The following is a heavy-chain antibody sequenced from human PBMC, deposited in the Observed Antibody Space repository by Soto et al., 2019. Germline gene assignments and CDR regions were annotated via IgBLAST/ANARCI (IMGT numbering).Heavy chain of an antibody. CDR1: GFTFDDYA. D-gene: IGHD4-17*01. V-gene: IGHV3-9*01. CDR3: AKDLYGPTTVTEGYFAL. CDR2: INWNSANI. J-gene: IGHJ2*01. Sequence: EVQLVESGGGLVQPGRSLRLSCVASGFTFDDYAMHWVRHAPGRGLEWVSSINWNSANIGYADSVKGRFTISRDNAKNSLYLQLQRLRAEDTALYYCAKDLYGPTTVTEGYFALWGRGTLVTISS.